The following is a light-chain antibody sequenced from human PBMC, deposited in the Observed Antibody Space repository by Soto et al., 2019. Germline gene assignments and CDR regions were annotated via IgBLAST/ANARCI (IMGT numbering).Light chain of an antibody. J-gene: IGKJ1*01. V-gene: IGKV1-6*01. CDR1: QGIGND. CDR2: EAS. CDR3: LQDYVYPWT. Sequence: AIQVTQSPSSLSASVGDRVTISCRASQGIGNDLGWYQQKPGKAPKLLIYEASTLQTGVASRFSGSGSGTDFTLTISSRQPEDFATYYCLQDYVYPWTFGQGNKVEVQ.